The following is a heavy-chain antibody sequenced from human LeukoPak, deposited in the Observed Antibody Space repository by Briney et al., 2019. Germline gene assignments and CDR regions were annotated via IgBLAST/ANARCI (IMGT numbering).Heavy chain of an antibody. CDR3: AKEPTLRPEDYFDY. CDR1: GFTFSSYA. J-gene: IGHJ4*02. D-gene: IGHD4-17*01. V-gene: IGHV3-23*01. CDR2: ISGSGGST. Sequence: PGGSLRLSCAASGFTFSSYAMSWVRQAPGKGLGWVSAISGSGGSTYYADSVEGRFTISRDNSKNTPYLQMNSLRAEDTAVYYCAKEPTLRPEDYFDYWGQGTLVTVSS.